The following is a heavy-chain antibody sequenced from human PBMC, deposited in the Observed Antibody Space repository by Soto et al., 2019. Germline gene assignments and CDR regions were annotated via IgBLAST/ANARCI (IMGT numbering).Heavy chain of an antibody. CDR3: ARRSYCSSSSCDKFFDY. CDR2: ISESGGST. Sequence: SLRLSCAASGFTFSNYGMNWVRQAPGKGLEWVSAISESGGSTYYADSVKGRFTLSRDNSKNTLYLQVNSLRPEDTAIYYCARRSYCSSSSCDKFFDYWGKGTLVTVSS. J-gene: IGHJ4*02. D-gene: IGHD2-2*02. V-gene: IGHV3-23*01. CDR1: GFTFSNYG.